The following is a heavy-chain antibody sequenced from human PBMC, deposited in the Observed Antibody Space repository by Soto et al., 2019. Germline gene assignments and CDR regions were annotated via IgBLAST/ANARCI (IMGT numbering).Heavy chain of an antibody. CDR1: GFTFSSYA. J-gene: IGHJ4*02. CDR2: ISGSGGST. CDR3: AKRGSGSQFDY. D-gene: IGHD1-26*01. V-gene: IGHV3-23*01. Sequence: EVQLLESGGGLAQPGGSLRLSCAASGFTFSSYAMSWVRQAPGKGLEWVSVISGSGGSTYYADSVKGRFTISSDNSKNTLYLQMNSLRAEDTAVHYCAKRGSGSQFDYWGQGTLVTVSS.